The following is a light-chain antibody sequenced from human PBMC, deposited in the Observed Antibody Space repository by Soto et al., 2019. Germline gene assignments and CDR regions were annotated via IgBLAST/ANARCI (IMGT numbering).Light chain of an antibody. J-gene: IGKJ5*01. CDR2: LGS. CDR3: MQALQTPIT. CDR1: HILLHSNGYNY. Sequence: DIVMTQSPLSLPVTPGEPASISCRSIHILLHSNGYNYLDWYLQKPGQSPQLLIYLGSNRASGVPDRFSGSGSGTDFTLKISRVEAEDVGVYYCMQALQTPITFGQGTRLEIK. V-gene: IGKV2-28*01.